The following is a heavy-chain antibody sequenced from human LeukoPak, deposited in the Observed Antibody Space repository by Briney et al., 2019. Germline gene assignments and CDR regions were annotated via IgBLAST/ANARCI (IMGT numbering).Heavy chain of an antibody. Sequence: GGSLRLSCAASGFTFSSYSMNWVRQAPGKGLEWVSYISSISYSIYYADSVKGRFTISRDNAKNSLYLQMNSLRAEDTAVYYCARDLRSSGMDVWGKGTTVTVSS. D-gene: IGHD1-26*01. CDR2: ISSISYSI. V-gene: IGHV3-48*01. CDR3: ARDLRSSGMDV. J-gene: IGHJ6*04. CDR1: GFTFSSYS.